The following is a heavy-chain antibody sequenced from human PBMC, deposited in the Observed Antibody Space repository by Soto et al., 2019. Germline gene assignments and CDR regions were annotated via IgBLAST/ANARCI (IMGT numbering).Heavy chain of an antibody. CDR1: GFNFDEYG. D-gene: IGHD3-10*01. CDR2: INWNGGST. J-gene: IGHJ6*02. V-gene: IGHV3-20*04. CDR3: ARLIEYFGSVSHADV. Sequence: EVQLVESGGGVVRPGGSLRLSCAASGFNFDEYGMNWVRQAPGKGLEWVSRINWNGGSTGYADSVKGRFTISRDNAKNSLYLQMNSLRAEDTALYYCARLIEYFGSVSHADVWGQGTTVTVSS.